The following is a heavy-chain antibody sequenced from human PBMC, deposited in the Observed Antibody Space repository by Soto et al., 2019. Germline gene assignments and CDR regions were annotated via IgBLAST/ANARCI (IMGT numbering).Heavy chain of an antibody. J-gene: IGHJ4*01. Sequence: SQTLSLTCAITGDSVSSNSAGWSWVRQPPSRGLERLGRTYYRSKWYYEYAVSVRGRITINPDTSKNQYSLQLNSVTPEDTAVYFCARGEQYSGRIFDYWGQGTLVTVSS. CDR1: GDSVSSNSAG. V-gene: IGHV6-1*01. D-gene: IGHD1-26*01. CDR3: ARGEQYSGRIFDY. CDR2: TYYRSKWYY.